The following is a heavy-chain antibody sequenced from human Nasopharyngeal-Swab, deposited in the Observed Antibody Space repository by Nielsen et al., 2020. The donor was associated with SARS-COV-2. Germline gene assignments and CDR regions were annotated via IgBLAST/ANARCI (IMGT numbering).Heavy chain of an antibody. CDR2: IYYSGST. Sequence: SETLSLTCTVSGGSISSYYWSWIRQPPGKGLEWIGYIYYSGSTNYNPSLKSRVTISVDTSKNQFSLKLSSVTAADTAVYYWARHANYDYVWGSYRPHDAFDIWGQGTMVTVSS. J-gene: IGHJ3*02. V-gene: IGHV4-59*08. CDR3: ARHANYDYVWGSYRPHDAFDI. CDR1: GGSISSYY. D-gene: IGHD3-16*02.